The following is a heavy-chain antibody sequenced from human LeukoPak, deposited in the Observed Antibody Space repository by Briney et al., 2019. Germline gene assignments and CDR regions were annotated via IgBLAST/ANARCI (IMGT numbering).Heavy chain of an antibody. J-gene: IGHJ3*02. D-gene: IGHD3-22*01. CDR3: ARVSITMIGNDAFDI. Sequence: SETLSLTCTVSGGSISSYYWSWIRQPPGKGLEWIGYIYYSGSTNYNPSLKSRVTISVDTSKNQFSLKLRPVTAADTAVYYCARVSITMIGNDAFDIWGQGTMVTVSS. CDR2: IYYSGST. CDR1: GGSISSYY. V-gene: IGHV4-59*01.